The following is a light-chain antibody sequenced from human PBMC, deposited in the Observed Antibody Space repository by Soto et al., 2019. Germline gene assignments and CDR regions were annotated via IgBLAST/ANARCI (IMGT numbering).Light chain of an antibody. CDR3: SSYTSSSTYV. CDR2: DVS. Sequence: QSALPQPASVSGSPGQSIAISCTGTSSDVGGYNYVSWYQHHPGKAPKLMIYDVSNRPSGVSNRFSGSKSGNTASLTISGLQAEDEADYYCSSYTSSSTYVFGTGTKLTVL. CDR1: SSDVGGYNY. J-gene: IGLJ1*01. V-gene: IGLV2-14*03.